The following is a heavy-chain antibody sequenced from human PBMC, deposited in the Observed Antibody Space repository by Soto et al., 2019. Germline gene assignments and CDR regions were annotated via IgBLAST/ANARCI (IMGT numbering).Heavy chain of an antibody. CDR3: AKDLVAYSDFWSGSAPGPNWFDP. J-gene: IGHJ5*02. V-gene: IGHV3-23*01. Sequence: PGGSLRLSCAASGFTFSSYAMSWVRQAPGKGLEWVSAISGSGGSTYYADSVKGRFTISRDNSKNTLYLQMNSLRAEDTAVYYCAKDLVAYSDFWSGSAPGPNWFDPWGQGILVTVSS. CDR2: ISGSGGST. D-gene: IGHD3-3*01. CDR1: GFTFSSYA.